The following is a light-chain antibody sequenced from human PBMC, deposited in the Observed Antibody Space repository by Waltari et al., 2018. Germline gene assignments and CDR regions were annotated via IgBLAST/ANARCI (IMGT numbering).Light chain of an antibody. Sequence: DIVMTQSPDSLTVSLGERATINCKSSQSVLYYSDNKNYLSWYQHKPGQPPKLLIYWASTRESGVPDRFSGSGSGTDFTLTIDSLQADDVAVYYCQQYYTTPPTFGPGTTVHIK. CDR1: QSVLYYSDNKNY. J-gene: IGKJ3*01. CDR3: QQYYTTPPT. CDR2: WAS. V-gene: IGKV4-1*01.